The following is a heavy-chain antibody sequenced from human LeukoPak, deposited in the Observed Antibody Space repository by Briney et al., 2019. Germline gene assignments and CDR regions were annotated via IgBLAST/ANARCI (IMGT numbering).Heavy chain of an antibody. V-gene: IGHV3-48*04. Sequence: PGGSLRLSCAASGFTFSSYSMNWVRQAPGRGREGVSYISGSSGSITYAGSVKGRFTISRDNARNSVYLQMNSLRVEDTAVYYCVRDRGRASVDYWGQGTLVTVSS. J-gene: IGHJ4*02. CDR2: ISGSSGSI. D-gene: IGHD1-26*01. CDR3: VRDRGRASVDY. CDR1: GFTFSSYS.